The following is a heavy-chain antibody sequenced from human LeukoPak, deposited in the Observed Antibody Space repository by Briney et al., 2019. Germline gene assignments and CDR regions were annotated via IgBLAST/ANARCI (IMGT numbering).Heavy chain of an antibody. Sequence: GGSLRLSCAASGFTFSDYYMSWIRQAPGKGLEWVSYISSSGSTIYYADSVKGRFTISRDNAKNSLYLQMNSLRAEDTAVYYCARVHYGGNPQRYYYYYMDVWGKGTTVTISS. CDR3: ARVHYGGNPQRYYYYYMDV. CDR1: GFTFSDYY. V-gene: IGHV3-11*01. CDR2: ISSSGSTI. J-gene: IGHJ6*03. D-gene: IGHD4-23*01.